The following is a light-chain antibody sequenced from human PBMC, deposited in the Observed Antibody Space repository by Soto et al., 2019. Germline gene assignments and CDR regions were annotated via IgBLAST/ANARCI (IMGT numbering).Light chain of an antibody. V-gene: IGKV1-39*01. J-gene: IGKJ4*01. CDR3: QQSYSTPFT. CDR1: QSISSY. Sequence: DIQMTQSPSSLSASVGDRVTITCRASQSISSYLNWYQQKPGKAPKLLIYAASSLQSGVPSRFSGSGSGTDFTLTISSLRPEDFSTYYCQQSYSTPFTFGGGTKVDIK. CDR2: AAS.